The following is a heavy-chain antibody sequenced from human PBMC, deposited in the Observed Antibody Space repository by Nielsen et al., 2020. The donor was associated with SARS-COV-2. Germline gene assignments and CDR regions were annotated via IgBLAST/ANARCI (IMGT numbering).Heavy chain of an antibody. J-gene: IGHJ4*02. CDR2: ISYDGSNK. D-gene: IGHD3-22*01. CDR3: ARDARGYYYGPIDY. V-gene: IGHV3-30-3*01. Sequence: GESLKISCAASGFTFSSYAMHWVRQAPGKGLEWVAVISYDGSNKYYADSVKGRFTISRDNSKNTLYLQMNSLRAEDTAVYYCARDARGYYYGPIDYWGQGTLVTVSS. CDR1: GFTFSSYA.